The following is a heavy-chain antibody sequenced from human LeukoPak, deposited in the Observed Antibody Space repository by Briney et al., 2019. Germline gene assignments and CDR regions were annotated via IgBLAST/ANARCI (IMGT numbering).Heavy chain of an antibody. CDR3: ATDISTHYFGS. D-gene: IGHD3-9*01. CDR2: IWYDASNK. CDR1: GISFRSYG. J-gene: IGHJ4*02. Sequence: GGSLRLSCAASGISFRSYGMHWVRQAPGKGLEWVTFIWYDASNKYYAESVKGRFTISRDNSRNTVFLQMNSLRAEDTAIYYCATDISTHYFGSWGQGALVTVSS. V-gene: IGHV3-30*02.